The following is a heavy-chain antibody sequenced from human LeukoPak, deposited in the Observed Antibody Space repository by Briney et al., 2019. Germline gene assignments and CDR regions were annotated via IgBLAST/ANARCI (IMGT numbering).Heavy chain of an antibody. V-gene: IGHV1-8*01. CDR3: ARGGASAAAGRFDP. Sequence: ASVKVSCKASGYIFTSYDINWVRQATGQGVEWMGWMNPNSGNRGYAQRFQGRITLTTNTSVSTAYMELGNLRSEDTAVYYCARGGASAAAGRFDPWGQGTLVTVSS. J-gene: IGHJ5*02. CDR1: GYIFTSYD. CDR2: MNPNSGNR. D-gene: IGHD6-13*01.